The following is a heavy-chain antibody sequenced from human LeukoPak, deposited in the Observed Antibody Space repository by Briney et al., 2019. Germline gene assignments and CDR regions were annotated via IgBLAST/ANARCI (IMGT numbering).Heavy chain of an antibody. CDR3: ARDHDTAMGYYYGMDV. V-gene: IGHV4-59*01. Sequence: SDTLSLTCTVRGGPFGNYHWRWIRPPPGKVLEWIGLIYYSGSTKYNPSLRGRVTISVDTSKNQFSLKLSSVTAADTAVYYCARDHDTAMGYYYGMDVWGKGTTVTVSS. CDR1: GGPFGNYH. CDR2: IYYSGST. D-gene: IGHD5-18*01. J-gene: IGHJ6*04.